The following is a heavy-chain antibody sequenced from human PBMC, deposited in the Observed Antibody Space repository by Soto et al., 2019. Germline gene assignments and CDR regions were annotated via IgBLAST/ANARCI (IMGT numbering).Heavy chain of an antibody. V-gene: IGHV3-20*04. CDR2: INRNGGST. J-gene: IGHJ5*02. D-gene: IGHD1-26*01. CDR1: GSTFDDNG. CDR3: ARSVGATNWFDP. Sequence: EVQLVESGGGVVRPGGSLRLSCAASGSTFDDNGMSWVRQAPGKGLEWVSGINRNGGSTGYADSVKGRFTISRDNAKNSLYLQMNSLRAEETALYYCARSVGATNWFDPWGQGTLVTVSS.